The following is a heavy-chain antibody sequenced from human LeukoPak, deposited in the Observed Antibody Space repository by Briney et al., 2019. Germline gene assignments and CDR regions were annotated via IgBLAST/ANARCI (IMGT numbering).Heavy chain of an antibody. J-gene: IGHJ4*02. CDR2: ISYDGSYK. V-gene: IGHV3-30*04. CDR3: AKDRYSGLNTIDY. CDR1: GFTFSSYA. D-gene: IGHD6-13*01. Sequence: GGSLRLSCAASGFTFSSYAMHWVRQAPGKGLEWVAVISYDGSYKFYADSVKGRFTISRDNSKSTLYLQMNSLRAGDTAVYYCAKDRYSGLNTIDYWGQGTLVTVSS.